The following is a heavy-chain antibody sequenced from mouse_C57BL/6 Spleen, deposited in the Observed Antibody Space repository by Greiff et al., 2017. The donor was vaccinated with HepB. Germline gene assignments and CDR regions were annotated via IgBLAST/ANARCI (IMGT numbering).Heavy chain of an antibody. Sequence: EVKLVESGAELVRPGASVKLSCTASGFNIKDDYMHGVKQRPEQGLEWIGWIDPENGDTEYASKFQGKATITADTSSNTAYLQLSSLTSEDTAVYYCTTDGYYSYYFDYWGQGTTLTVSS. CDR3: TTDGYYSYYFDY. J-gene: IGHJ2*01. V-gene: IGHV14-4*01. D-gene: IGHD2-3*01. CDR1: GFNIKDDY. CDR2: IDPENGDT.